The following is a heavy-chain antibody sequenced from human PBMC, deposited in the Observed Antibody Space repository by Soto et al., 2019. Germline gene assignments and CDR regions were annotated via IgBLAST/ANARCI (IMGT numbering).Heavy chain of an antibody. Sequence: QVRVVQSGAEVKKPGASVKVSCKTSGYTFTDYDINWVRQAPGQGLEWMGWVSPDHGNAGYARQFQGRITMTSDTSINTVFMELTNLRPEDTDVYYCAVTTGYWGQGTKVTVSS. V-gene: IGHV1-8*01. CDR3: AVTTGY. CDR2: VSPDHGNA. J-gene: IGHJ4*02. D-gene: IGHD4-17*01. CDR1: GYTFTDYD.